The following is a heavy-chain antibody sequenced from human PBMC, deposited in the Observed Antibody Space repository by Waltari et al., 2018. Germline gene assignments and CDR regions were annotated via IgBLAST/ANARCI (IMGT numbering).Heavy chain of an antibody. CDR2: IKEDGSKK. CDR3: VRHGFWNFDF. V-gene: IGHV3-7*01. Sequence: EVQLVESGGDLVQPGGSLRLSCAGPGFAFRGNWMAWVRQAPGKGLEWVANIKEDGSKKNYVDSVEGRFTISRDNAKNSLYLQMNSLRAEDTALYYCVRHGFWNFDFWGQGTLVTVSS. CDR1: GFAFRGNW. J-gene: IGHJ4*02. D-gene: IGHD3-3*01.